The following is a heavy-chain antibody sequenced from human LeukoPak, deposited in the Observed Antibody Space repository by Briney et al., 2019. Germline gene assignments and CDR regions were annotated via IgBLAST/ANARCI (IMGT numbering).Heavy chain of an antibody. V-gene: IGHV3-23*01. CDR2: ISGSGGST. CDR3: AKARAITMVRGVIVN. J-gene: IGHJ4*02. D-gene: IGHD3-10*01. Sequence: GRSLRLSCAASGFTFSSYAMSWVRQAPGKGLEWVSAISGSGGSTYYADSVKGRFTISRDNSKNTLYLQMNSLRAEDTAVYYCAKARAITMVRGVIVNWGQGTLVTVSS. CDR1: GFTFSSYA.